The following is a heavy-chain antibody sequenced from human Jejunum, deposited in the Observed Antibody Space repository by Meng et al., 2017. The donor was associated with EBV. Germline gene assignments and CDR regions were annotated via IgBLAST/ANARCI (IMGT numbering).Heavy chain of an antibody. CDR3: ARDYSDSSRQGY. V-gene: IGHV1-2*06. CDR2: INPNSGGT. CDR1: GYTFTGYF. D-gene: IGHD3-22*01. J-gene: IGHJ4*02. Sequence: GHVGQSGAEGKQPGAAVRGSCKASGYTFTGYFIHWVRQAPGQGLEWMGRINPNSGGTSYTQKFQGRVTMTRDTSITTAYMELSRLGSDDTAVYYCARDYSDSSRQGYWGQGTLVTVSS.